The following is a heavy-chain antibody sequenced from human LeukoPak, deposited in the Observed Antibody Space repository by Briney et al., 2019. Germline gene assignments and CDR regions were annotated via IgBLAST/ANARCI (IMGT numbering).Heavy chain of an antibody. J-gene: IGHJ5*02. CDR3: ARGNLYSSSSLSWDFDP. Sequence: SETLSLTCAVYGGSFSGYYWSWIRQPPGKGLEWIGEINHSGSTNYNPSLKSRVTISVDTSKNQFSLKLSSVTAADTAEYYCARGNLYSSSSLSWDFDPWGQGTLVTVSS. CDR1: GGSFSGYY. D-gene: IGHD6-6*01. CDR2: INHSGST. V-gene: IGHV4-34*01.